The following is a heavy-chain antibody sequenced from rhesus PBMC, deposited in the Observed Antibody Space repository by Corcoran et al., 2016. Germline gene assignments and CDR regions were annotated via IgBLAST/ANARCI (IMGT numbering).Heavy chain of an antibody. CDR1: GGSISGGDY. D-gene: IGHD2-27*01. CDR3: ARLYGRFTALVDYFDY. CDR2: LYGSSGST. J-gene: IGHJ4*01. Sequence: QVQRQESGPGLVKPSETLSLTCAVSGGSISGGDYWSWIRQLPWMGLGGVGYLYGSSGSTHYTPAPKNRVTMSTDTSKNQFSLKLSSVTAADTAVYYCARLYGRFTALVDYFDYWGQGVLVTVSS. V-gene: IGHV4-76*01.